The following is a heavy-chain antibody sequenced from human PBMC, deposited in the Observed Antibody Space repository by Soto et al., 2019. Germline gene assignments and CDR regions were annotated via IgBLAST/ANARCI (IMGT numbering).Heavy chain of an antibody. V-gene: IGHV1-69*12. CDR3: ARGNHRWLQLWYFDL. D-gene: IGHD5-12*01. Sequence: QVQLVRCGAEVKKPGSSVTVSCKASGGTFSSYTISWVRQAPGQGLEWMGGIIPIFGTANYAQKFQGRVTITADESTSTAYMELSSLRSEDTAVYYCARGNHRWLQLWYFDLWGRGTLVTVSS. CDR2: IIPIFGTA. J-gene: IGHJ2*01. CDR1: GGTFSSYT.